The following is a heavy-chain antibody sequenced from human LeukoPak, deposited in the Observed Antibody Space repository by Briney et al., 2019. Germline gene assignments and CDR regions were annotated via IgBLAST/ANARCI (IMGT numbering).Heavy chain of an antibody. CDR3: ASRPYYDILTGYSGGRD. Sequence: PSETLSLTCAVYGGSFSGYYWSWIRQPPGKGLEWIGEINHSGSTNYNPSLKSRVTISVDTSKNQFSLKLSSVTAADTAVYYCASRPYYDILTGYSGGRDWGQGTLVTVSS. J-gene: IGHJ4*02. CDR2: INHSGST. V-gene: IGHV4-34*01. D-gene: IGHD3-9*01. CDR1: GGSFSGYY.